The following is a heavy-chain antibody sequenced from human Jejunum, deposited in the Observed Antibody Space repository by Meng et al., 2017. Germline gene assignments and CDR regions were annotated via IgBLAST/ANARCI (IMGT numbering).Heavy chain of an antibody. CDR3: ARGVREGG. CDR1: GFTFTNYF. Sequence: GESLKTSCAASGFTFTNYFMGWVRQAPGKGLEWVANMNEDGSQKLYVDSVKGRFTISRDNAKNSVVLQMDSLRAEDTAVYYCARGVREGGWGQGTLVTVSS. V-gene: IGHV3-7*01. D-gene: IGHD1-26*01. CDR2: MNEDGSQK. J-gene: IGHJ4*02.